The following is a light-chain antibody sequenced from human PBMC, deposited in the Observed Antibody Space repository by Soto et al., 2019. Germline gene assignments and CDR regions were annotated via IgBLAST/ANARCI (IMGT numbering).Light chain of an antibody. V-gene: IGLV1-44*01. J-gene: IGLJ1*01. CDR1: SSNIGSNT. CDR2: SNH. CDR3: AACDDSLNGYV. Sequence: QSVLTQPPSASGTPGQRVTISCSGSSSNIGSNTVNWYQQLPGTAPKLLIYSNHHRPSGVPDRFSGSKSGTSASLAISGLQSEDEADYYCAACDDSLNGYVFGTVTKLTVL.